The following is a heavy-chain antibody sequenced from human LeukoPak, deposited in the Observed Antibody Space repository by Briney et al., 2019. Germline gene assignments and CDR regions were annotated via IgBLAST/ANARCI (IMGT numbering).Heavy chain of an antibody. CDR2: ISGSGNTI. J-gene: IGHJ4*02. V-gene: IGHV3-23*01. CDR3: AKLAVAGGG. Sequence: GRSLRLSCAASGFTFSSKAMSWGRQAPGKGLEWVSVISGSGNTIYYADTVKGRFTISRDNSRNTLYLQMKSLRAADTALYYCAKLAVAGGGWGQGTLVTVSS. CDR1: GFTFSSKA. D-gene: IGHD6-19*01.